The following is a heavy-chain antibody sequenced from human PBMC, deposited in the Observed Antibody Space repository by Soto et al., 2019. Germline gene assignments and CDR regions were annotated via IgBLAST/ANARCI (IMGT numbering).Heavy chain of an antibody. V-gene: IGHV1-69*02. CDR1: GGTFSSNT. CDR2: IIPILGIA. D-gene: IGHD3-10*01. Sequence: SVKVSCKASGGTFSSNTISWVRQAPGQGLEWMGRIIPILGIANYAQKFQGRVTITADKSTSTAYMELSSLRSEDTAVYYYGSENYYKGGFYYFDHWGQGTLVTVSS. J-gene: IGHJ4*02. CDR3: GSENYYKGGFYYFDH.